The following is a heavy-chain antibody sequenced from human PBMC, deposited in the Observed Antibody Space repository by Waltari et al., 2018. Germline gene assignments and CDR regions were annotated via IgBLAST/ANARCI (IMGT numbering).Heavy chain of an antibody. D-gene: IGHD4-17*01. CDR2: IHTSYGKP. CDR1: GYSFNTYA. V-gene: IGHV7-4-1*02. J-gene: IGHJ4*02. Sequence: QLHLVQSGSELTKPGSSVMISCKPSGYSFNTYAMNWVLQAPGQGLEWMGWIHTSYGKPTDAWDFIGRIVFSLDISASTAYLEISGLQAEDTAVYYCARGLRSTESLDYWGRGTLVTVSS. CDR3: ARGLRSTESLDY.